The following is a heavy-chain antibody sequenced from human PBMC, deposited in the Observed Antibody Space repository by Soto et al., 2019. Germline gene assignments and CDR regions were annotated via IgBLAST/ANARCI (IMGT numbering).Heavy chain of an antibody. CDR3: ARVVPGAEAWFGP. CDR2: IGPESGAT. J-gene: IGHJ5*02. V-gene: IGHV1-2*02. CDR1: VYTFTGHY. Sequence: GPSVKVSCKASVYTFTGHYIHWVRQAPEQGPEWMGEIGPESGATRYAQKFQGRVTMTRDMSITTVYMELNNLSPDDTAVYYCARVVPGAEAWFGPWGQGTLVTVSS. D-gene: IGHD2-2*01.